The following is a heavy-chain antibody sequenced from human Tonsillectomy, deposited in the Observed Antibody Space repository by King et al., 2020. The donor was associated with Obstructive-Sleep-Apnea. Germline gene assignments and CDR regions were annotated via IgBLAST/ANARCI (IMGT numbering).Heavy chain of an antibody. CDR1: GGSISSYY. CDR2: IYYSGST. Sequence: LPLQESGPGLVKPSETLSLTCTVSGGSISSYYWSWIRQPPGKGLEWIGYIYYSGSTNYNPSLTSRVTISVDTSKNQFSLKLSSVTAADTAVYYCARRGYFDWLGYYGMDVWGQGTTVTVSS. J-gene: IGHJ6*02. V-gene: IGHV4-59*08. CDR3: ARRGYFDWLGYYGMDV. D-gene: IGHD3-9*01.